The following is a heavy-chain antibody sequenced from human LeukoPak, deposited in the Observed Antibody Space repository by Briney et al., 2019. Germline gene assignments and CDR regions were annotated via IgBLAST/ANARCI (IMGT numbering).Heavy chain of an antibody. D-gene: IGHD4-17*01. CDR3: ARERSFDYGDYVYFDY. V-gene: IGHV3-23*01. Sequence: GGSLRLSCAASGFTFSSYAMSWVRQAPGKGLEWVSAISAGGGSTYYADSVKGRFTISRDNSKNTLYLQMNSLRAEDTAVYYCARERSFDYGDYVYFDYWGQGTLVTVSS. CDR2: ISAGGGST. J-gene: IGHJ4*02. CDR1: GFTFSSYA.